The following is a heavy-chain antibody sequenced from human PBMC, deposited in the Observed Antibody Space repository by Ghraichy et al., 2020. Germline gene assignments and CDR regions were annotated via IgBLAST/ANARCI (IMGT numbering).Heavy chain of an antibody. J-gene: IGHJ4*02. D-gene: IGHD3-10*01. CDR3: ATVYGSGSYYRSPFDY. V-gene: IGHV5-51*01. Sequence: KVSCKGSGYSFTSYWIGWVRQMPGKGLEWMGIIYPGDSDTRYSPSFQGQVTISADKSISTAYLQWSSLKASDTAMYYCATVYGSGSYYRSPFDYWGQGTLVTVSS. CDR1: GYSFTSYW. CDR2: IYPGDSDT.